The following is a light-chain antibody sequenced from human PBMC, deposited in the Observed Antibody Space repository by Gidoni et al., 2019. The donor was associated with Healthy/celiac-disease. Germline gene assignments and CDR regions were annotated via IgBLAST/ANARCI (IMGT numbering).Light chain of an antibody. CDR3: QQSYSTSST. CDR1: QSISSY. J-gene: IGKJ3*01. CDR2: AAS. V-gene: IGKV1-39*01. Sequence: DIKITHSPSSLSASVGDRVTITCRESQSISSYLNWYQQKPGKAPKLLIYAASSLQSGVPSRFSGSGSGTDFTLTISSLQPEDFATYYCQQSYSTSSTFGPGTKVEIK.